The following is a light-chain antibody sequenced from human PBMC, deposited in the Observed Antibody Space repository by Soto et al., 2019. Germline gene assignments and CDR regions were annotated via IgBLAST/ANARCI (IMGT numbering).Light chain of an antibody. V-gene: IGKV3D-15*01. CDR2: GAS. Sequence: IVMTQSPATLSVSPGERATLSCRASQSVSSDLAWYHQKPGQSPRLLIYGASSRATGIPDRFSGSGSGKDFTLTISGLEPEDSAAYYCQRHGATFGQGTKVDIK. CDR1: QSVSSD. CDR3: QRHGAT. J-gene: IGKJ1*01.